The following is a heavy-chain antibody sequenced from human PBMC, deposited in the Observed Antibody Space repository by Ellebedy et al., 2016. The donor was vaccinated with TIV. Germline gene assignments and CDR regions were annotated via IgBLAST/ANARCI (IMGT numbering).Heavy chain of an antibody. CDR3: AKDAFSRGDY. CDR2: VNQDGSGK. J-gene: IGHJ4*02. CDR1: GITYSSYW. V-gene: IGHV3-7*04. D-gene: IGHD3-3*02. Sequence: GESLKISCAASGITYSSYWMSWVRQAPGKGLGRVANVNQDGSGKIYANSVKGRFTISRDNAKNSLYLQMNSLRVEDTAVYYCAKDAFSRGDYWGQGTLVTVSS.